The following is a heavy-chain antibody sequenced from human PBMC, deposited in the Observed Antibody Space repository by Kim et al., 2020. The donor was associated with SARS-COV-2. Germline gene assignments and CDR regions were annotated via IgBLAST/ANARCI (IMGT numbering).Heavy chain of an antibody. Sequence: GGSLRLSCVASGFTFSRYWMSWVRQAPGKGLEWVANIKQDGSKKNLVDSVKGRFTISRDNAKNSLYLEMNSLRVEDTAVYYFASLNSDMDVWGQGTTVTV. D-gene: IGHD6-13*01. CDR2: IKQDGSKK. J-gene: IGHJ6*02. V-gene: IGHV3-7*01. CDR3: ASLNSDMDV. CDR1: GFTFSRYW.